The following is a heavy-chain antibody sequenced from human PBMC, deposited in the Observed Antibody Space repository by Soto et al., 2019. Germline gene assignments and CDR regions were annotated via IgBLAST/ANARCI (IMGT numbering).Heavy chain of an antibody. J-gene: IGHJ5*02. CDR1: GGSVRSGDCY. Sequence: QVQLQESGPGLVKPSETLSLTCTVSGGSVRSGDCYWSWIRQPPGKGLEWIGNIYYSGTIDYSPSLRSRVTRSGDASKNQFSLKLSSVTAADTAVYYCARHLAVSGTFNWFDPGGQGTLVTVSS. D-gene: IGHD6-13*01. V-gene: IGHV4-61*08. CDR3: ARHLAVSGTFNWFDP. CDR2: IYYSGTI.